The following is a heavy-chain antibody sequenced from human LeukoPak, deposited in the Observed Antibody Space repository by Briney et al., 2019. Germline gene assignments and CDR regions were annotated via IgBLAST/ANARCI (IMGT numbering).Heavy chain of an antibody. V-gene: IGHV3-11*01. J-gene: IGHJ4*02. CDR3: ARENAVVTTIDY. CDR1: GFTFSDYY. Sequence: GGSLRLSCAASGFTFSDYYMSWIRQAPGKGLEWVSYISSSGSTIYYADSVKGRLIISRDNAKNSLYLQMHSLRAEDTAVYYCARENAVVTTIDYWGQGTLVTVSS. D-gene: IGHD4-23*01. CDR2: ISSSGSTI.